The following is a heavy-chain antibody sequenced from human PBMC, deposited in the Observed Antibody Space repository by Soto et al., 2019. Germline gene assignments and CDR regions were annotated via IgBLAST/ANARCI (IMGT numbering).Heavy chain of an antibody. CDR2: IRSKAYSGTT. Sequence: GGSLRLSCTASGFTFGDYAMSWFRQAPGKGLEWVGFIRSKAYSGTTEYAASVKGRFTISRDDSKSIAYLQMNSLKTEDTAVYYCTRDLDDILTGSPYWGQGTLVTVSS. V-gene: IGHV3-49*03. J-gene: IGHJ4*02. CDR1: GFTFGDYA. D-gene: IGHD3-9*01. CDR3: TRDLDDILTGSPY.